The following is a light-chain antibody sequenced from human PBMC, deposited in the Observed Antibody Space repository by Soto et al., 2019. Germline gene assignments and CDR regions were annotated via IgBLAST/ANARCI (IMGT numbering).Light chain of an antibody. CDR2: VVS. CDR3: CSYVSSKTYV. V-gene: IGLV2-14*01. J-gene: IGLJ1*01. CDR1: RTDVGGYNF. Sequence: QSALTQPASVSGSPGQSITISCTGTRTDVGGYNFVSWYQQHPGKAPKLIIYVVSNRPSGVSNRFSGSKSDNTASLTISGLQAEDEADYYCCSYVSSKTYVFGTGTKVTVL.